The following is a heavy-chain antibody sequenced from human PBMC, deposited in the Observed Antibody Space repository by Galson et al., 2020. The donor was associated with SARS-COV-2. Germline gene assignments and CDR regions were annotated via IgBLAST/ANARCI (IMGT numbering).Heavy chain of an antibody. CDR3: ASSVEMATSTGDDAFDI. Sequence: SQTLSLTCAVSGGSISSGGYSWSWIRQPPGKGLEWIGYIYHSGSTYYNPSLKSRVTISVDRSKNQFSLKLSSVTAADTAVYYCASSVEMATSTGDDAFDIWGQGTMVTVSS. V-gene: IGHV4-30-2*01. CDR2: IYHSGST. D-gene: IGHD5-12*01. CDR1: GGSISSGGYS. J-gene: IGHJ3*02.